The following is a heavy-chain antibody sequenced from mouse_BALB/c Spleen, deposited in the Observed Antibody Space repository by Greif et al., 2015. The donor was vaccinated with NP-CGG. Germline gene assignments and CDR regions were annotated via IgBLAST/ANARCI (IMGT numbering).Heavy chain of an antibody. CDR2: IYPYNGGT. CDR3: ARWGDYDVRRTWFAY. D-gene: IGHD2-4*01. CDR1: GYTFTDYN. V-gene: IGHV1S29*02. J-gene: IGHJ3*01. Sequence: VQLQQSGPELVKPGASVKISSKASGYTFTDYNMHWVKQSHGKSLEWIGYIYPYNGGTGYNQKFKSKAILTVDNSSSTAYMERRSLTSEDSAVYYCARWGDYDVRRTWFAYWGQGTLITVSA.